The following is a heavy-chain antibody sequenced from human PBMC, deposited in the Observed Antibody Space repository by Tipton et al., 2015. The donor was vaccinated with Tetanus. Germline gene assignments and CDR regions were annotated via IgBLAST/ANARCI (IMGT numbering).Heavy chain of an antibody. CDR1: GGSISSGGYY. J-gene: IGHJ5*02. V-gene: IGHV4-31*03. Sequence: TLSLTCTVSGGSISSGGYYWSWIRQHPGKGLEWIGYIYYSGSTLYNPSLRSRLSISSDTSKNQFSLKLTSVTAADTAVYYCARGEDQYKSGNHWGQGTPVTVSS. D-gene: IGHD1-1*01. CDR2: IYYSGST. CDR3: ARGEDQYKSGNH.